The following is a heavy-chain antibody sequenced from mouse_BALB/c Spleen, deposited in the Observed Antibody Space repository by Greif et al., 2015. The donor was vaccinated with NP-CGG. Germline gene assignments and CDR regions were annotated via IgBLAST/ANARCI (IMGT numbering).Heavy chain of an antibody. CDR3: ARTPRGGDAMDY. Sequence: EVKLMESGGGLVQPGGSRKLSCAASGFTFSSFGMHWVRQAPEKGLEWVAYVSSGSSTIYYADTVKGRFTISRDNPKNTLFLQMTSLRSEDTAMYYCARTPRGGDAMDYWGQGTSVTVSS. CDR2: VSSGSSTI. CDR1: GFTFSSFG. J-gene: IGHJ4*01. V-gene: IGHV5-17*02.